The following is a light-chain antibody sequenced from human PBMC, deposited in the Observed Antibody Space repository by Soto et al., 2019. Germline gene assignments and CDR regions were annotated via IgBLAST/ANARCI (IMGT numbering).Light chain of an antibody. CDR3: QHYNSYSVT. Sequence: DIQMTQTPSTLSASVGDRVTITCRASQNINGWLAWYQQKPGKAPKILLYKASSLESGVPSRFSGSGSGTEFTLTISRLQPDDFATYYCQHYNSYSVTFGQGTKVEIK. V-gene: IGKV1-5*03. J-gene: IGKJ1*01. CDR2: KAS. CDR1: QNINGW.